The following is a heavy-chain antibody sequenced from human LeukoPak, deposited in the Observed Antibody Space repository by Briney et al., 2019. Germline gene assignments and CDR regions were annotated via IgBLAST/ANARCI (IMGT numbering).Heavy chain of an antibody. D-gene: IGHD5-18*01. CDR3: ARGDTAMASVDY. J-gene: IGHJ4*02. Sequence: GESLKISCKGSEYRFVSYWIAWVRQMPGKGLEWMGIIYPGDSDTRYSPSFQGQVTISADKSINTAYLQWSSLKASDTAMYYCARGDTAMASVDYWGQGTLVTVSS. V-gene: IGHV5-51*01. CDR2: IYPGDSDT. CDR1: EYRFVSYW.